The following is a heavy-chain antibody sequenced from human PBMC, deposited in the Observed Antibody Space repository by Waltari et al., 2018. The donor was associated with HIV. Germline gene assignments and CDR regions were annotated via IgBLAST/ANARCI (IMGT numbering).Heavy chain of an antibody. CDR2: INHSGST. CDR1: GGSFSGYY. D-gene: IGHD3-3*01. J-gene: IGHJ4*02. CDR3: ARGQDYDFWSGYYYDY. Sequence: QVQLQQWGAGLLKPSETLSLTRAVYGGSFSGYYWSWIRQPPGKGLEWIGEINHSGSTNYNPSLKSRVTISVDTSKNQFSLKLSSVTAADTAVYYCARGQDYDFWSGYYYDYWGQGTLVTVSS. V-gene: IGHV4-34*01.